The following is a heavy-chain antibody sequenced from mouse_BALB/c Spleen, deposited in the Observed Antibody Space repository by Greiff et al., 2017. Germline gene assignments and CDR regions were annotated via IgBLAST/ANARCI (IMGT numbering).Heavy chain of an antibody. CDR1: GYTFTDYN. V-gene: IGHV1S29*02. CDR3: ARGHFPYAMDY. CDR2: IYPYNGGT. Sequence: VQLQQSGPELVKPGASVKISCKASGYTFTDYNMHWVKQSHGKSPEWIGYIYPYNGGTGYNQKFKSKATLTVDNSSSTAYMELRSLTSEDSAVYYCARGHFPYAMDYWGQGTSVTVSS. J-gene: IGHJ4*01. D-gene: IGHD6-1*01.